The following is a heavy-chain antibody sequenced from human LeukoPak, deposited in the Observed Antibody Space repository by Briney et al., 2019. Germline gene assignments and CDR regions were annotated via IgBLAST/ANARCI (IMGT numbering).Heavy chain of an antibody. CDR2: ISGSGGST. Sequence: GGSLRLSCAASGFTFSSYGMSWVRQAPGKGLEWVSAISGSGGSTYYADSVKGRFTISRDNSKNTLYLQMNGLRAEDTAVYSCARRSGIAVAGAFDYWGQGTLVTVSS. D-gene: IGHD6-19*01. V-gene: IGHV3-23*01. J-gene: IGHJ4*02. CDR3: ARRSGIAVAGAFDY. CDR1: GFTFSSYG.